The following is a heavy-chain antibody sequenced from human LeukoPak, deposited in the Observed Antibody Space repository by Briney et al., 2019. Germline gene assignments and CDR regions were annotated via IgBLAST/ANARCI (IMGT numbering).Heavy chain of an antibody. CDR1: GFSFSSSV. V-gene: IGHV3-23*01. CDR2: ISASGAAT. D-gene: IGHD1-26*01. Sequence: GGSLRFSCAASGFSFSSSVMAWVRQAPGQGLEWVTAISASGAATYYADSVKGRFFISRDNSKNTVSLQLYSLRADDTAVYYCASNKSGSYCFDYWGQGTLVTVSS. CDR3: ASNKSGSYCFDY. J-gene: IGHJ4*02.